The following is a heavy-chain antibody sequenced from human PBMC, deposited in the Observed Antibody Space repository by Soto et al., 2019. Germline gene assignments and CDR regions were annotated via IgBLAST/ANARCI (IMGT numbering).Heavy chain of an antibody. J-gene: IGHJ4*02. CDR2: ISSTTNYI. CDR1: GFTFTRYS. V-gene: IGHV3-21*06. Sequence: EVQLVESGGGLVKPGGSLRLSCAASGFTFTRYSMNWVRQAPGKGLEWVSSISSTTNYIYYGDSMKGRLTISRDNAKNLLYVEMTSLRAEDTAVYYCARESEDLTSNFDYWGQGALVTVSS. CDR3: ARESEDLTSNFDY.